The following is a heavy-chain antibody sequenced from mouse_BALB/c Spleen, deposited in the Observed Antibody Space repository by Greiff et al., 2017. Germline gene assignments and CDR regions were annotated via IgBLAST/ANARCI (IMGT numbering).Heavy chain of an antibody. CDR3: ARHRDYGSSPSYYAMDY. V-gene: IGHV5-6*01. CDR2: ISSGGSYT. Sequence: EVQVVESGGDLVKPGGSLKLSCAASGFTFSSYGMSWVRQTPDKRLEWVATISSGGSYTYYPDSVKGRFTISRDNAKNTLYLQMSSLKSEDTAMYYCARHRDYGSSPSYYAMDYWGQGTSVTVSS. CDR1: GFTFSSYG. J-gene: IGHJ4*01. D-gene: IGHD1-1*01.